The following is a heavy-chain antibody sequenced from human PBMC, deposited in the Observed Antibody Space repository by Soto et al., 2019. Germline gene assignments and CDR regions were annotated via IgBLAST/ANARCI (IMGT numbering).Heavy chain of an antibody. V-gene: IGHV2-5*02. CDR3: AHRVLRTVFGLVTTTAIYFDF. CDR1: GFSLTTSGVG. J-gene: IGHJ4*02. Sequence: QITLKESGPTVVKPTETLTLTCTFSGFSLTTSGVGVGWVRQSPGKAPEWLALIYWDDDKRYSTSLNSRLITTKDTSKNQVGLTMANVDPADTATYYCAHRVLRTVFGLVTTTAIYFDFWGPGTPVVVSS. D-gene: IGHD3-3*01. CDR2: IYWDDDK.